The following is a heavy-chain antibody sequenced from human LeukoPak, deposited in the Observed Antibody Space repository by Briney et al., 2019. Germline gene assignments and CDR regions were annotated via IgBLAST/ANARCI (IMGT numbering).Heavy chain of an antibody. J-gene: IGHJ4*02. CDR1: GYTFTSYD. CDR2: MNPNSGNT. V-gene: IGHV1-8*01. CDR3: ARESDLWSADDY. Sequence: ASVKVSCKASGYTFTSYDINWVRQATGQGLEWMGWMNPNSGNTGYAQKFQGRVTMTRNTSISTAYMELSSLRSEDTAVYYRARESDLWSADDYWGQGTLVTVSS. D-gene: IGHD3-3*01.